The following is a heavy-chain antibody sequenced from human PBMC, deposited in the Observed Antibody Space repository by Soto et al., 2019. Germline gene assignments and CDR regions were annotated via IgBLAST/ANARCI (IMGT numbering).Heavy chain of an antibody. CDR2: LYHSGST. D-gene: IGHD3-3*01. CDR3: ARVSTIFGVGYYYGMDV. V-gene: IGHV4-30-2*01. CDR1: GGSISSGGYS. J-gene: IGHJ6*02. Sequence: SETLSLTCAVSGGSISSGGYSWSWIRQPRGKGLEWIGYLYHSGSTYYNPSLKGRVTMSVDRSKNQFSLKLSSVTAADTAVYYCARVSTIFGVGYYYGMDVWGQGTTVTVSS.